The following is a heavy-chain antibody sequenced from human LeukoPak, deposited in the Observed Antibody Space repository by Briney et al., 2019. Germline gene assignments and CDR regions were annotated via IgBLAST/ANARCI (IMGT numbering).Heavy chain of an antibody. CDR3: ARTLYDSSACYLFDP. CDR1: GGSISSYY. V-gene: IGHV4-4*07. D-gene: IGHD3-22*01. Sequence: SETLSLTCTVSGGSISSYYWSWIRQPAGKGLEWIGRIYTSGSTNYNPSLKSRVTISVDTSKNQFSLRLTSLTAADTAVYYCARTLYDSSACYLFDPWGQGTLVTVSS. J-gene: IGHJ5*02. CDR2: IYTSGST.